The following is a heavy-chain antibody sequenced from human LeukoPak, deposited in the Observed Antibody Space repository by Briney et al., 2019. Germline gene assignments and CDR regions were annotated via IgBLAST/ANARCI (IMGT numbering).Heavy chain of an antibody. J-gene: IGHJ4*02. CDR1: GVTFSNYA. V-gene: IGHV3-23*01. D-gene: IGHD4-17*01. CDR2: ISGGGETT. CDR3: ARDYADYVGYFFFDY. Sequence: GGSLRLSCAASGVTFSNYAMSWVRQAPGKGLEWVSPISGGGETTYYADSAKGRFTISRDNSQNTLYLQMNSLRAEDTAVYYCARDYADYVGYFFFDYWGQGTLVTVSS.